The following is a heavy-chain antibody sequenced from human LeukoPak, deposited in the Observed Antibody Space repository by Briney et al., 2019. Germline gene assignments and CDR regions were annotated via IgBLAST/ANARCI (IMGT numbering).Heavy chain of an antibody. D-gene: IGHD1-26*01. CDR3: ARATSRLLLRPANVY. V-gene: IGHV3-9*01. CDR1: GFTFDDFA. Sequence: SLRLSCAASGFTFDDFAMHWVRQGPGKGLGWVSGISWNSGSIGYADSVKGRFTISRDRAKNSLYLQMNSLRGEDTALYFCARATSRLLLRPANVYWGQGTWVTVSS. CDR2: ISWNSGSI. J-gene: IGHJ4*02.